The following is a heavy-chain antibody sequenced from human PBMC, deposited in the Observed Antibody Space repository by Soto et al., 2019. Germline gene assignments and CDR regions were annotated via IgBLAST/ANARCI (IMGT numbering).Heavy chain of an antibody. V-gene: IGHV1-69*13. CDR3: ASHPHYYDSSGYYPH. CDR1: GGTFSSYA. D-gene: IGHD3-22*01. CDR2: IIPIFGTA. J-gene: IGHJ4*02. Sequence: SVKVSCKASGGTFSSYAISWVRQAPGQGLEWMGGIIPIFGTANYAQKFQGRVTITADESTSTAYMELSSLRSEDTAVYYCASHPHYYDSSGYYPHWGQGTLVIVSS.